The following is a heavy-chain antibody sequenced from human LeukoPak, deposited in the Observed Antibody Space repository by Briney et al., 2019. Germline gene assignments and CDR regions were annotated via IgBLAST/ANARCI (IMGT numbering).Heavy chain of an antibody. J-gene: IGHJ4*02. CDR1: GFAFSTYW. Sequence: GGSLRLSCAASGFAFSTYWMAWVRQAPGKGLEWVANIKGDESARHQADSVKGRFTISRDNAKKSVYLQMNSLRGEDTAVYYCARDVGGSLDYWGQGTLVTVSS. V-gene: IGHV3-7*01. CDR2: IKGDESAR. CDR3: ARDVGGSLDY. D-gene: IGHD1-26*01.